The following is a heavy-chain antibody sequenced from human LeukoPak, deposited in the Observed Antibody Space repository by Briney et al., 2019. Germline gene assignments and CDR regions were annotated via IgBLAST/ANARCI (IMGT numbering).Heavy chain of an antibody. J-gene: IGHJ4*02. CDR1: GGSISSYY. V-gene: IGHV4-59*08. CDR2: IYYSGST. CDR3: AGRRGYCGYDPVDY. Sequence: SETLSLTCTVSGGSISSYYWSWIRQPPGKGLEWIGYIYYSGSTNYNPSLKSRVTISVDTSKNQFSLKLSSVTAADTAVYYCAGRRGYCGYDPVDYWGQGTLVTVSS. D-gene: IGHD5-12*01.